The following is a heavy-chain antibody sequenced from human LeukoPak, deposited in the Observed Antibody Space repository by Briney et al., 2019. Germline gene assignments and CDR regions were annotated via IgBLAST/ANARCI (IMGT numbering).Heavy chain of an antibody. CDR3: ARGRYSSSRDAFDI. J-gene: IGHJ3*02. CDR1: GDSVSSNSAA. D-gene: IGHD6-6*01. Sequence: SQTLSLTCAISGDSVSSNSAAWIWIRQSPSRGLEWLGRTFYRSKWYNDYAVSVKSRITINPDTSKNQFSLHLNSVTPEDTAVYYCARGRYSSSRDAFDIWGQGTMVTVSS. CDR2: TFYRSKWYN. V-gene: IGHV6-1*01.